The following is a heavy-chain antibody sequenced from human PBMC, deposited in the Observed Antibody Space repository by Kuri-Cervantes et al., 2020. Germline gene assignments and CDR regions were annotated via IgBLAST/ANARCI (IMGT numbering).Heavy chain of an antibody. CDR1: GFTFSSYW. CDR3: AKDIGLRYFDWLGPDY. CDR2: IKSKTDGGTT. J-gene: IGHJ4*02. D-gene: IGHD3-9*01. Sequence: GESLKISCAASGFTFSSYWMNWVRQAPGKGLEWVGRIKSKTDGGTTDYAAPVKDRFTISRDDSKNTVYLQMNSLRAEDTAVYYCAKDIGLRYFDWLGPDYWGQGTLVTVSS. V-gene: IGHV3-15*05.